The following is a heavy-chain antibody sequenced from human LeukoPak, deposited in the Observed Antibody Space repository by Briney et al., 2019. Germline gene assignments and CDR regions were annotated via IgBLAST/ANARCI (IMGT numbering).Heavy chain of an antibody. J-gene: IGHJ4*02. CDR3: ARVGSSWPHYYFDY. V-gene: IGHV4-39*07. CDR2: IYYNSGST. D-gene: IGHD6-13*01. CDR1: GGSISSSSDY. Sequence: PSETLSLTCTVSGGSISSSSDYWGWIRQPPGKGLEWIGNIYYNSGSTYYNPPLKSRVTISVDTSKNQFSLKLSSVTAADTAVCYCARVGSSWPHYYFDYWGQGTLVTVSS.